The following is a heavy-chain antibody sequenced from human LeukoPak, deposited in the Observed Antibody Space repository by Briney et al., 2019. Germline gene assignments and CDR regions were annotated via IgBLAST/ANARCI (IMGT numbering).Heavy chain of an antibody. CDR2: IIPIFGTA. V-gene: IGHV1-69*05. Sequence: SVKVSSKASGGTFSSYAISWVRQAPGQGLEWMGGIIPIFGTANYAQKFQGRVTITTDESTSTAYMELSSLRSEDTAVYYCARGENSGYYFDYWGQGTLVTVSS. CDR3: ARGENSGYYFDY. CDR1: GGTFSSYA. D-gene: IGHD4-23*01. J-gene: IGHJ4*02.